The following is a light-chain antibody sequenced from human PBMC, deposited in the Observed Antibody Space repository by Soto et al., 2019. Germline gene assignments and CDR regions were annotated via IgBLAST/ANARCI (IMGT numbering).Light chain of an antibody. CDR2: DVS. Sequence: QSALTQPASVSGSPGQSITISCTGTSSGVGAYNYVSWYQQHPGKAPKLMIFDVSNRPSGVSNRFSGSKSGNTASLTISGLEAEDEADYYCSSYTSSSIVVFGGGTKVTVL. CDR3: SSYTSSSIVV. CDR1: SSGVGAYNY. J-gene: IGLJ2*01. V-gene: IGLV2-14*03.